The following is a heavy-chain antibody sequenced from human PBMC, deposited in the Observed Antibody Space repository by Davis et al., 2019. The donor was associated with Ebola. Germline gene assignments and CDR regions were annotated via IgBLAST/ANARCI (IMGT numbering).Heavy chain of an antibody. V-gene: IGHV1-2*04. D-gene: IGHD1-1*01. CDR3: ARGEASWNYDYYYGMDV. Sequence: ASVKVSCKASGGTFSSYAISWVRQAPGQGLEWMGWINPNSGGTNYAQKFQGWVTMTRDTSISTAYMELSRLRSDDTAVYYCARGEASWNYDYYYGMDVWGQGTTVTVSS. CDR1: GGTFSSYA. J-gene: IGHJ6*02. CDR2: INPNSGGT.